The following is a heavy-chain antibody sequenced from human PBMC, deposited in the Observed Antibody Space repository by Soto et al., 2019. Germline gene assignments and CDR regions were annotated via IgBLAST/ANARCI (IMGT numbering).Heavy chain of an antibody. V-gene: IGHV1-3*01. CDR1: GYTFTKYI. J-gene: IGHJ3*02. Sequence: ASVKVSCKASGYTFTKYIIHWVRQAPGQRLEWMGWINAGKGNTKYSQKFQGRVTITRDTSASKAYMELRSLRSEDTAVYYCASDRVCNSLVTEGDSFNIWGQGTMLTVS. CDR3: ASDRVCNSLVTEGDSFNI. D-gene: IGHD2-21*02. CDR2: INAGKGNT.